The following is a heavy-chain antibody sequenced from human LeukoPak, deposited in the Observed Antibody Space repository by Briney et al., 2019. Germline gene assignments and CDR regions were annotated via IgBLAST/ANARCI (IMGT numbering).Heavy chain of an antibody. J-gene: IGHJ4*02. D-gene: IGHD6-13*01. CDR3: ARDLGYSSPDY. V-gene: IGHV3-11*01. CDR1: GFTFSDYY. Sequence: PGGSLRLSCAASGFTFSDYYMSWIRQTPGKGLEWVSYISSSGSTIKYANSVKGRFTVSRDNAKNSLYLQMNSLRAEDTAVYYCARDLGYSSPDYWGQGTLVTVSS. CDR2: ISSSGSTI.